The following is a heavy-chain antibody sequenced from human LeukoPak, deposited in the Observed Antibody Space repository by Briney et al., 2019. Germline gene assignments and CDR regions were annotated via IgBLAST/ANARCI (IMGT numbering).Heavy chain of an antibody. Sequence: GASVKVSCKASGGTFSSYAISWVRQAPGQGLEWMGRIIPILGIANYAQKFQGRVTITADKSTSTAYMELCSLRSEDTAVYYCAREGSNQGLLWFGDRGWYWGQGTLVTVSS. CDR3: AREGSNQGLLWFGDRGWY. CDR2: IIPILGIA. CDR1: GGTFSSYA. V-gene: IGHV1-69*04. D-gene: IGHD3-10*01. J-gene: IGHJ4*02.